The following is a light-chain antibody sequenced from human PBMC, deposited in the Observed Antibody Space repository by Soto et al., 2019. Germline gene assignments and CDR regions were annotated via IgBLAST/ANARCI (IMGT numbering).Light chain of an antibody. CDR3: EQYNSYPLT. CDR1: QRISPW. Sequence: DIQMTQSPSTLSASVGDSVTITCRASQRISPWLAWYQQKPGKAPTLLIYKASSLEGGGPSRFSGSGSGTDFNITITSLQPYDFATYYYEQYNSYPLTFGGGTTVEIK. CDR2: KAS. J-gene: IGKJ4*01. V-gene: IGKV1-5*03.